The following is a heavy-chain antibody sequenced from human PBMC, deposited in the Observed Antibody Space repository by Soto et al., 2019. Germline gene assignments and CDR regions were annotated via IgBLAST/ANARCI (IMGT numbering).Heavy chain of an antibody. Sequence: SETLSLTCAVYGGSFSGYYWSWIRQPPGKGLEWIGKINHSGSTNYNPALKSRVTTSVDTSKNQFSLKLSSVTAADTAVYYCARFRGSGWYWCDSWGQGTLVTVSS. J-gene: IGHJ5*01. CDR3: ARFRGSGWYWCDS. V-gene: IGHV4-34*01. D-gene: IGHD6-19*01. CDR1: GGSFSGYY. CDR2: INHSGST.